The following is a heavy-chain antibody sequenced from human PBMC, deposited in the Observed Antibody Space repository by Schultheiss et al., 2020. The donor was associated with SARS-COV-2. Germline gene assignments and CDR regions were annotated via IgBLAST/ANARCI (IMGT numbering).Heavy chain of an antibody. CDR2: INPNSGGT. CDR1: GGTFSSYA. Sequence: ASVKVSCKASGGTFSSYAISWVRQAPGQGLEWMGWINPNSGGTNYAQKFQGRVTMTRDTSISTAYMELSRLRSDDTAVYYCASVEHANYYYYYGMDVWGQGTTVTVSS. CDR3: ASVEHANYYYYYGMDV. V-gene: IGHV1-2*02. J-gene: IGHJ6*02.